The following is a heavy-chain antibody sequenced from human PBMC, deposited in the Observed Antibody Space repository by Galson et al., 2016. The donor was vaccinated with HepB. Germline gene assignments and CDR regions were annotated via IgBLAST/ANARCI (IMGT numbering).Heavy chain of an antibody. Sequence: SLRLSCAASGFTFRDHLMNWFRRAPGKGLEWVGFISSEAYGGATRYSASVKDRFIISRDDSKGIVYLQMNSLTAADTAVYYCTRAANQWVLLGDAFDVWGQGTMVTVSS. CDR2: ISSEAYGGAT. V-gene: IGHV3-49*03. J-gene: IGHJ3*01. D-gene: IGHD1-26*01. CDR1: GFTFRDHL. CDR3: TRAANQWVLLGDAFDV.